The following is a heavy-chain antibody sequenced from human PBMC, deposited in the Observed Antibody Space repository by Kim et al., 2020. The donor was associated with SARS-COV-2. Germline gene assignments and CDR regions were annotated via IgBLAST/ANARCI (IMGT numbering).Heavy chain of an antibody. D-gene: IGHD4-17*01. J-gene: IGHJ4*02. CDR2: FSGSGGDT. CDR1: GFTFSIYA. V-gene: IGHV3-23*01. CDR3: AKSPTMTTLYASFGY. Sequence: GGSLRLSCAASGFTFSIYAMSWVRQAPGKGLEWVSAFSGSGGDTYYADSVKGRFTISRDNSKNILYLQMNSLRAEDTAVYYCAKSPTMTTLYASFGYWGQGTLVTVSS.